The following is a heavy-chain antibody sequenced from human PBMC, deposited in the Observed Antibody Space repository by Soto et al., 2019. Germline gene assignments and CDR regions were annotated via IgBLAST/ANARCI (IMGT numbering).Heavy chain of an antibody. J-gene: IGHJ4*02. CDR1: GFTFSSYG. V-gene: IGHV3-30*18. CDR3: AKGGLIVVVPAAIPPLGY. Sequence: SLRLSCAASGFTFSSYGMHWVRQAPGKGLEWVAVISYEGSNKYYADSVKGRFTISRDNSKNTLYLQMNSLRAEDTAVYYCAKGGLIVVVPAAIPPLGYWGQGTLVTVSS. D-gene: IGHD2-2*02. CDR2: ISYEGSNK.